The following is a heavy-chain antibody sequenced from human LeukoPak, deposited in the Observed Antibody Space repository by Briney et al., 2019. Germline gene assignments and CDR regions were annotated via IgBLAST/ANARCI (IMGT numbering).Heavy chain of an antibody. CDR2: ISGSGGST. V-gene: IGHV3-23*01. Sequence: GGSLRLSCAASGFAFSSYAMSWVRQAPGKGLEWVSAISGSGGSTYYADSVKGRFTISRDNSKNTLYLQMNSLRAEDTAVYYCAAPYYYDSSGYYSGSQYFQHWGQGTLVTVSS. D-gene: IGHD3-22*01. CDR1: GFAFSSYA. J-gene: IGHJ1*01. CDR3: AAPYYYDSSGYYSGSQYFQH.